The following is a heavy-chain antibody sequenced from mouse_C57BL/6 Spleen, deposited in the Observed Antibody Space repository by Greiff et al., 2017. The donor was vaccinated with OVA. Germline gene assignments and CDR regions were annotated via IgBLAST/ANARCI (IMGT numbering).Heavy chain of an antibody. Sequence: EVQLVESGEGLVKPGGSLKLSCAASGFTFSSYAMSWVRQTPEKRLEWVAYISSGGDYIYYADTVKGRFTISRDNARNTLYLQMSSLKSEDTAMYYCTRGRGYYGSHWYFDVWGTGTTVTVSS. CDR3: TRGRGYYGSHWYFDV. CDR2: ISSGGDYI. V-gene: IGHV5-9-1*02. J-gene: IGHJ1*03. CDR1: GFTFSSYA. D-gene: IGHD1-1*01.